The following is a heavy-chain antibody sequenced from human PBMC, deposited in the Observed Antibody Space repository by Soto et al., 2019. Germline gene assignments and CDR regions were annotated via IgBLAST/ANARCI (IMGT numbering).Heavy chain of an antibody. J-gene: IGHJ4*02. D-gene: IGHD1-26*01. CDR1: GFSLSSNGMG. CDR3: PHLYLVGTVGNFDN. Sequence: QITVKESGPTLVKPTQTLTLTCTFSGFSLSSNGMGVGWIRQPPGKALEWLALIYWDDDKHYSPSLKSRLTLPKDTSKIQVAMPMPNMDPVATALYYFPHLYLVGTVGNFDNGGQETLGTFS. CDR2: IYWDDDK. V-gene: IGHV2-5*02.